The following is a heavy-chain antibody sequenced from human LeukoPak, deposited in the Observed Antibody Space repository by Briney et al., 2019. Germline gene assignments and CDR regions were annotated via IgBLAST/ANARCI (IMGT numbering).Heavy chain of an antibody. CDR3: ARERVPYSNSYYDGSDY. Sequence: GGSLILSCAASGFTFSSYAMHWVRQAPGKGLEWVSYISSSSSSIYYADSVKGRFTISRDNAKNSLYLQMNSLRDEDTAVYYCARERVPYSNSYYDGSDYWGQGTLVTVSS. CDR1: GFTFSSYA. CDR2: ISSSSSSI. V-gene: IGHV3-48*02. D-gene: IGHD4-11*01. J-gene: IGHJ4*02.